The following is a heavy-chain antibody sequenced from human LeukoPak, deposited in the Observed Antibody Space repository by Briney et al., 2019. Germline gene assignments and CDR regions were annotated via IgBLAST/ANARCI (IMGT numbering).Heavy chain of an antibody. J-gene: IGHJ4*02. CDR3: ARSSGYSYGRRWFDY. Sequence: SETLSLACTVSGGSISSDNYYWSWIRQPAGKGLEWIGRIYRSGSTNYNPSLKSRVTISVDTSKNQFSLKLSFVTAADTAAYYCARSSGYSYGRRWFDYWGQGTLVTVSS. CDR1: GGSISSDNYY. D-gene: IGHD5-18*01. V-gene: IGHV4-61*02. CDR2: IYRSGST.